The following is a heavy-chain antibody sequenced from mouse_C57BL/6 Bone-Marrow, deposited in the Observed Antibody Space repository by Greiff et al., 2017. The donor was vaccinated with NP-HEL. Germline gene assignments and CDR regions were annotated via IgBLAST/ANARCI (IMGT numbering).Heavy chain of an antibody. J-gene: IGHJ3*01. D-gene: IGHD1-1*02. CDR2: IDPENGDT. CDR1: GFNIKDDY. CDR3: TLWDWFAY. Sequence: EVQLKESGAELVRPGASVKLSCTASGFNIKDDYMHWVKQRPEQGMEWIGWIDPENGDTEYASKFQGKATITADTSSNTAYLQLSSLTSEDTAVYYCTLWDWFAYWGQGTLVTVSA. V-gene: IGHV14-4*01.